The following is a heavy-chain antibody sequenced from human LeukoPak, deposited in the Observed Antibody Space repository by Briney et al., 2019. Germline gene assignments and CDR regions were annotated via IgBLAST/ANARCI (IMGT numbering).Heavy chain of an antibody. Sequence: GGSLRLSCAASGFAFNTYTMNWVRQAPGKGLEWVSFINTKSKTMYYTDSVRGRFTISRDNTKNSLYLQMNSLRAEDTALYYCVRDRNWGFDYWGQEPWSPSPQ. J-gene: IGHJ4*01. CDR1: GFAFNTYT. D-gene: IGHD7-27*01. CDR3: VRDRNWGFDY. V-gene: IGHV3-48*01. CDR2: INTKSKTM.